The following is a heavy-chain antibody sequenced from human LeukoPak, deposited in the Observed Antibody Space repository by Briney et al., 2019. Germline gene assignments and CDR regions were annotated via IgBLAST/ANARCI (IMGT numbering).Heavy chain of an antibody. V-gene: IGHV4-38-2*02. CDR3: ARDPYCSGGICYPFDY. J-gene: IGHJ4*02. D-gene: IGHD2-15*01. CDR1: GYSISSDYY. CDR2: IYHTGNT. Sequence: PSETLSLTCTVSGYSISSDYYWGWIRQSPGKGLEWIGSIYHTGNTYHNPSLKSRVTISVDTSKNQFSLKLNSVTAADTAVYYCARDPYCSGGICYPFDYWGQGILVTVSS.